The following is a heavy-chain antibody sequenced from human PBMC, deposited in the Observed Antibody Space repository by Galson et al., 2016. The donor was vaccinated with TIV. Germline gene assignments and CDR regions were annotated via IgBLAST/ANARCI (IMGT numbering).Heavy chain of an antibody. CDR2: IYYTGTT. V-gene: IGHV4-39*01. CDR1: GGSIGSSSYY. D-gene: IGHD3-10*01. J-gene: IGHJ6*02. CDR3: ARPHSYSSYAMDV. Sequence: TLSLTCTVSGGSIGSSSYYWGWIRQPPGKGLEWIGRIYYTGTTDYNPSLKSRVTIFADRSKNQFSLTLTSVTAADTAVYYCARPHSYSSYAMDVWGQRTTVTVSS.